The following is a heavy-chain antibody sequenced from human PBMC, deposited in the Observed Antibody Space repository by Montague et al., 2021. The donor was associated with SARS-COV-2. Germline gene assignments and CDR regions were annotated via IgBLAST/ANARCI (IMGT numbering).Heavy chain of an antibody. Sequence: TLSLTCTVSGGSISSGSYYWSWIRQPAGKGLEWIGYIYYSGSTYYNPSLKSRVTISVDTSKNQFSLKLSSVTAADTAVYYCARGGTIFGVVTFPFDYWGQGTLVTVSS. D-gene: IGHD3-3*01. V-gene: IGHV4-31*03. CDR3: ARGGTIFGVVTFPFDY. CDR1: GGSISSGSYY. J-gene: IGHJ4*02. CDR2: IYYSGST.